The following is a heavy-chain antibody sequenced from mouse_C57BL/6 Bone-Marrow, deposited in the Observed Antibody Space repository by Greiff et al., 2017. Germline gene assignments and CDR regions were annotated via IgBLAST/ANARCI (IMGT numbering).Heavy chain of an antibody. CDR1: GYTFTSYW. Sequence: VKVVESGAELVKPGASVKLSCKASGYTFTSYWMHWVKQRPGQGLEWIGMIHPNSGSTNYNEKFKSKATLTVDKSSSTAYMQLSSLTSEDSAVYYCARKSGEGDYWGQGTTLTVSS. CDR2: IHPNSGST. V-gene: IGHV1-64*01. CDR3: ARKSGEGDY. J-gene: IGHJ2*01.